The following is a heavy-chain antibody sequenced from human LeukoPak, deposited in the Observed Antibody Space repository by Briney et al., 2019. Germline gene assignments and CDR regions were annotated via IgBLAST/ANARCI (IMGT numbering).Heavy chain of an antibody. D-gene: IGHD3-22*01. J-gene: IGHJ4*02. CDR1: GGSISSYY. Sequence: SETLSLTCTVSGGSISSYYWSWIRQPPGKGLEWIGYIYYSGSTNYNPSLKSRVTISVDTSKNQFSLKLSSVTAADTAVYYCARASGSGYYWGQGTQVTVSS. CDR2: IYYSGST. V-gene: IGHV4-59*01. CDR3: ARASGSGYY.